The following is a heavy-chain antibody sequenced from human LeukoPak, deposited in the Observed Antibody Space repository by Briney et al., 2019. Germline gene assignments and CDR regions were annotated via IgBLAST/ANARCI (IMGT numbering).Heavy chain of an antibody. CDR1: GFTFSIYG. J-gene: IGHJ4*02. Sequence: GGSLRLSCAASGFTFSIYGMHWVRQAPGKGLEWVAVIWYDGSNKYYADSAKGRFTISRDNSKNTLYLQMNSLGAEDTAVYYWGRDPNPYNGGYTFDYGAQGPRVPVPS. CDR3: GRDPNPYNGGYTFDY. D-gene: IGHD1-26*01. CDR2: IWYDGSNK. V-gene: IGHV3-33*01.